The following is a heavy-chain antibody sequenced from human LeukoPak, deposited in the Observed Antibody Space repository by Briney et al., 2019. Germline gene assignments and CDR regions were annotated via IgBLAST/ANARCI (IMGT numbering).Heavy chain of an antibody. V-gene: IGHV3-74*01. J-gene: IGHJ4*02. D-gene: IGHD1-26*01. CDR2: INSDGSST. CDR3: ARELNTNYFDY. Sequence: GGSLRLSCAASGFTFSSYWMHWVRQAPGKGLVWVSRINSDGSSTSYADSVKGRFTISRDNAKNTLYLQMNSLRAEDPGVYYRARELNTNYFDYWGQGTLVTVSS. CDR1: GFTFSSYW.